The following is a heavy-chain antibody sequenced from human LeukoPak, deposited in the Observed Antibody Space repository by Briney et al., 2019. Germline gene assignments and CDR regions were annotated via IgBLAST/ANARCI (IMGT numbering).Heavy chain of an antibody. J-gene: IGHJ4*02. CDR1: GFTFSSYS. Sequence: PGGSLRLSCAASGFTFSSYSMNWVRQAPGKGLEWVSSISSSSSYIYYADSVKGGFTISRDNAKNSLYLQMNSLRAEDTAVYYCARGGYSSSSGFDYWGQGTLVTVSS. V-gene: IGHV3-21*01. CDR2: ISSSSSYI. D-gene: IGHD6-6*01. CDR3: ARGGYSSSSGFDY.